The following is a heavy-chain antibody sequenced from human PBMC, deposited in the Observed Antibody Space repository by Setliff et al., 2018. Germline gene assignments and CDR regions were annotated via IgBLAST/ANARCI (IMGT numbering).Heavy chain of an antibody. CDR3: ARRAVGMGLDV. CDR2: VRRMTNSYAT. J-gene: IGHJ6*04. CDR1: GGTFSSYA. Sequence: KVSCKASGGTFSSYAISWVRQAPGQGLEWVGRVRRMTNSYATAYGVSARGRFIISRDDSKNTAYLQMNSLQSEDTAVYYCARRAVGMGLDVWGKGTTVTVSS. D-gene: IGHD2-2*01. V-gene: IGHV3-73*01.